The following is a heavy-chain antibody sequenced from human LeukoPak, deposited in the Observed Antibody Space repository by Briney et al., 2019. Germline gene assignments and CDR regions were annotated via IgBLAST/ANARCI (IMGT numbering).Heavy chain of an antibody. CDR2: IYPGDSDT. CDR1: GYSFTSYW. CDR3: ARGGDSSGYYASEKANWFDP. Sequence: GESLKISCKGSGYSFTSYWIGWVRQMPGKGLEWMGIIYPGDSDTRYSPSFQGQVTISADKSISTAYLQWSSLKASDTAMYYCARGGDSSGYYASEKANWFDPWGQGTLVTVSS. J-gene: IGHJ5*02. D-gene: IGHD3-22*01. V-gene: IGHV5-51*01.